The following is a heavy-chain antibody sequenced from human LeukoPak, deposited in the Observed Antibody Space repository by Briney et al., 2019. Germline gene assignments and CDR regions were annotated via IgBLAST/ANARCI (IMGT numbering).Heavy chain of an antibody. CDR3: ARVTGEVTATVDY. D-gene: IGHD2-21*02. V-gene: IGHV4-31*03. J-gene: IGHJ4*02. Sequence: SETLSLTCTASGGSISSGGYYWSWTRQHPGKGLEWIGYIYYSGSTYYNPSLKSRVTISVDASKNQFSLKLSSVTAADTAVYYCARVTGEVTATVDYWGRGTLVTVS. CDR2: IYYSGST. CDR1: GGSISSGGYY.